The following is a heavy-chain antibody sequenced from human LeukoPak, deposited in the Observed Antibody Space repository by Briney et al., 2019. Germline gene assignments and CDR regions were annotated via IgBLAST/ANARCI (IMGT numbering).Heavy chain of an antibody. CDR2: IYHSGST. CDR1: DGSINSGGYY. J-gene: IGHJ4*02. Sequence: SETLSLTCTVSDGSINSGGYYWGWVRQPPGKGLEWVGSIYHSGSTYYNPSLKSRVTISVDTSMNQFSLKLSSVTDADTAVYYCARGASGGSFFAYWGQGTLVTVSS. D-gene: IGHD1-26*01. V-gene: IGHV4-39*07. CDR3: ARGASGGSFFAY.